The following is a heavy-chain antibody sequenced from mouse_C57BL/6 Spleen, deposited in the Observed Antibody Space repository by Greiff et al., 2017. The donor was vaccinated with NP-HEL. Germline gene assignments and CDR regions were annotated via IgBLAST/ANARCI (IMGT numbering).Heavy chain of an antibody. V-gene: IGHV1-80*01. CDR1: GYAFSSYW. Sequence: QVQLQQSGAELVKPGASVKISCKASGYAFSSYWMNWVKQRPGKGLVWIGQLYPGDGDTNYNGNFKGKATLTADKSSSTAYMQLSSQTSEDSAVYFCSRLGYNSNYGWYFDVWGTGTTVTVSS. J-gene: IGHJ1*03. CDR2: LYPGDGDT. CDR3: SRLGYNSNYGWYFDV. D-gene: IGHD2-5*01.